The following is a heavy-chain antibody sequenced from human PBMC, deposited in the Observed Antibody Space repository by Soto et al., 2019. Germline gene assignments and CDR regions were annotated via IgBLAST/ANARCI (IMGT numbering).Heavy chain of an antibody. CDR3: ARLHEALDF. V-gene: IGHV4-61*01. CDR2: IYNSRAT. Sequence: SETLSLTCTVSSGSVSSGSYYWSWIRQPPGKGLEWIGYIYNSRATSYNPSLKSRVSISVDTSKNQFSLKLSSVTAADTAVYYCARLHEALDFWGQGTLVTVSS. CDR1: SGSVSSGSYY. D-gene: IGHD4-4*01. J-gene: IGHJ4*02.